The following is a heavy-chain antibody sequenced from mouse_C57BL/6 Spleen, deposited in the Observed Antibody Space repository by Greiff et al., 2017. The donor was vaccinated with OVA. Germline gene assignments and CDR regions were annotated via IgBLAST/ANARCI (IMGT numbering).Heavy chain of an antibody. D-gene: IGHD2-4*01. V-gene: IGHV1-31*01. Sequence: EVQLQESGPELVKPGASVKISCKASGYSFTGYYMHWVKQSHGNILDWIGYIYPYNGVSSYNQKFKGKATLTVDKSSSTAYLELRSLTSEVSACYNGARFDYDWFDYWGQGTTLTVSS. CDR1: GYSFTGYY. CDR2: IYPYNGVS. J-gene: IGHJ2*01. CDR3: ARFDYDWFDY.